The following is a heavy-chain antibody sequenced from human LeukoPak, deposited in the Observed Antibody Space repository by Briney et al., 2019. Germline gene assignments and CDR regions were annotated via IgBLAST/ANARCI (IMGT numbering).Heavy chain of an antibody. J-gene: IGHJ6*02. Sequence: ASVKVSCKASGYTFISYYIHWVRQAPGQGLEWMGIINPSGGSTRYAQKFQGRVTISLDTSKNQFSLKLTSVTAADTAVYYCAGNPSRLDYGRKKFGDYGMDVWGQGTTVTVSS. CDR3: AGNPSRLDYGRKKFGDYGMDV. D-gene: IGHD4/OR15-4a*01. CDR1: GYTFISYY. V-gene: IGHV1-46*01. CDR2: INPSGGST.